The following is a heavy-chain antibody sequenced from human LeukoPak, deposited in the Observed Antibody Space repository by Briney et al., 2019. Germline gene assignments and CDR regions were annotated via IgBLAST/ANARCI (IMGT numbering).Heavy chain of an antibody. J-gene: IGHJ6*03. CDR1: GFTFSSYS. V-gene: IGHV3-48*01. CDR3: ARGGVPAAHYYYYMDV. Sequence: GGSLRLSCAASGFTFSSYSMNWVRQAPGKGLEWVSYISSSSSTIYYADSVKGRFTSSRDNAKNSLYLQMNSLRAEDTAVYHCARGGVPAAHYYYYMDVWGKGTTVTVSS. CDR2: ISSSSSTI. D-gene: IGHD2-2*01.